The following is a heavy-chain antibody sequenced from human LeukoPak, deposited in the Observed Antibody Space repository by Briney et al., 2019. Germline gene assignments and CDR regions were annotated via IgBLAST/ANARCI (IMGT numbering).Heavy chain of an antibody. V-gene: IGHV4-59*08. D-gene: IGHD3-22*01. Sequence: PSETLSLTCTVSGGSINSYYWSWIRQPPGKGLEWIAYIYYSGSTNYNPSLKSRVTISLDTSKNQFSLKLSSVTAADTAVYYCARLDMIVVVTFDYWGQGTLVTVSS. CDR3: ARLDMIVVVTFDY. CDR2: IYYSGST. CDR1: GGSINSYY. J-gene: IGHJ4*02.